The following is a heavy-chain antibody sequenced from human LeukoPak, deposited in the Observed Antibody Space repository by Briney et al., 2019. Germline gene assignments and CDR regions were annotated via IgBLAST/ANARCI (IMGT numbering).Heavy chain of an antibody. CDR1: GGTLSSYA. J-gene: IGHJ6*03. CDR3: AGFLFPTPHNAYYYMYG. CDR2: IIPIFGTA. V-gene: IGHV1-69*01. D-gene: IGHD1-1*01. Sequence: GSSVKVPCKASGGTLSSYAISWVRQAPGQGLEWMGGIIPIFGTANYAQKFQGRVTITADESTSTPYMELSSLRSEDTAVYYCAGFLFPTPHNAYYYMYGWGKGTTVTV.